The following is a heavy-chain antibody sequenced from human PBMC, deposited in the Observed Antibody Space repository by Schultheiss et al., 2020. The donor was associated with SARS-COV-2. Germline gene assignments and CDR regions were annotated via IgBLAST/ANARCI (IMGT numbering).Heavy chain of an antibody. D-gene: IGHD2-15*01. CDR2: ISSSSSYT. V-gene: IGHV3-11*06. CDR3: ASCSGGSCYGDDAFDI. Sequence: GESLKISCAGSGFTVSGNYMNWVRQAPGKGLEWVSYISSSSSYTNYADSVKGRFTISRDNAKNSLYLQMNSLRAEDTAVYYCASCSGGSCYGDDAFDIWGQGTMVTVSS. CDR1: GFTVSGNY. J-gene: IGHJ3*02.